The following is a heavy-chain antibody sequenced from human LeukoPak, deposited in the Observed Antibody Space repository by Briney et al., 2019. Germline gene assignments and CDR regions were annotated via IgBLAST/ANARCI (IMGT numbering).Heavy chain of an antibody. Sequence: GWSVRLSCSASRFSLSSYNMHWVRQAAGKGVAFVSGVSSDWGTTDYAGSARDRFTISRDNSKNTLYLQMSSLRAEDAAIYYCVRGLYELGWDYWGPGTLVTVSS. CDR3: VRGLYELGWDY. V-gene: IGHV3-64D*06. J-gene: IGHJ4*02. CDR2: VSSDWGTT. D-gene: IGHD2-8*01. CDR1: RFSLSSYN.